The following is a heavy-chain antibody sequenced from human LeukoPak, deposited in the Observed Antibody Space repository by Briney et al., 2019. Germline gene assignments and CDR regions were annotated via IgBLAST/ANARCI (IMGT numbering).Heavy chain of an antibody. J-gene: IGHJ2*01. CDR1: GFTFDDYT. CDR3: AKDSCGGDCYSESFDL. V-gene: IGHV3-43*01. D-gene: IGHD2-21*02. CDR2: ISWDGGST. Sequence: PGGSLRLSCAVSGFTFDDYTMHWVRQAPGEGLEWVSLISWDGGSTYYADSVKGRFTISRDNSKNSLYLQMNSLRTEDTALYYCAKDSCGGDCYSESFDLWGRGTLVTVSS.